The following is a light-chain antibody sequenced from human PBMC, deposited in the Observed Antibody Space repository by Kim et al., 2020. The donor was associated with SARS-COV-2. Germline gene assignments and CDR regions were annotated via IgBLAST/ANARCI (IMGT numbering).Light chain of an antibody. CDR1: QSVGSSL. Sequence: EIVLTQYPGTLSLSPGERATLSCRASQSVGSSLLAWYQQKPGQAPRLLIYEAFKRVAGIPDRFSGSGSGTDFTLTISRPEPEDFAMYYCQQYGSSPYSFGQGTKLEI. J-gene: IGKJ2*03. CDR2: EAF. V-gene: IGKV3-20*01. CDR3: QQYGSSPYS.